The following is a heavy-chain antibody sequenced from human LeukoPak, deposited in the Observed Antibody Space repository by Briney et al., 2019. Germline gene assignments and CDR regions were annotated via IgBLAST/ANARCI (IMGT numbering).Heavy chain of an antibody. V-gene: IGHV1-69*06. CDR2: IIPIFGTA. CDR3: AREQHSYGSNWFDP. D-gene: IGHD5-18*01. Sequence: ASVKVSCKASGYTFTSYGISWVRQAPGQGLEWMGGIIPIFGTANYAQKFQGRVTITADKSTSTAYMELSSLRSEDTAVYYCAREQHSYGSNWFDPWGQGTLVTVSS. CDR1: GYTFTSYG. J-gene: IGHJ5*02.